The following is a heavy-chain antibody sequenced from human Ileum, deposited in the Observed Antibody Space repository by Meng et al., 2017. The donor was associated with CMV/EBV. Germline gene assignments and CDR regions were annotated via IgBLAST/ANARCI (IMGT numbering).Heavy chain of an antibody. CDR3: AREGSRELRGASDY. CDR2: INPNSGGT. D-gene: IGHD1-26*01. V-gene: IGHV1-2*02. CDR1: GYTFTGYY. J-gene: IGHJ4*02. Sequence: ASAKVSCKASGYTFTGYYMHWVRQAPGQGLEWMGWINPNSGGTNYAQKFQGRVTMTRDTSISTAYMELSRLRSDDTAVYYCAREGSRELRGASDYWGQGTLVTVSS.